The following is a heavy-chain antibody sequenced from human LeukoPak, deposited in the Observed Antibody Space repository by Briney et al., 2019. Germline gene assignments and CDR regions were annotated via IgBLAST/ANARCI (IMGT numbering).Heavy chain of an antibody. CDR2: IYSRGSP. CDR3: ARLQPNSGEWAFDI. D-gene: IGHD1-1*01. J-gene: IGHJ3*02. CDR1: GASISTYY. V-gene: IGHV4-59*01. Sequence: SETLSLTCTVSGASISTYYWSWIRQSPGKGLEWIGYIYSRGSPNYNPSLKRRVTISVDTSKNHFSLTLSSVTAADTAVYYCARLQPNSGEWAFDIWGQGTMVTVSS.